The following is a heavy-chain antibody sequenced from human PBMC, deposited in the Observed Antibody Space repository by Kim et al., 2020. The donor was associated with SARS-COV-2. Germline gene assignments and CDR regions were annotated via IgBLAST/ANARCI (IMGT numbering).Heavy chain of an antibody. CDR1: GYTFTTFA. Sequence: ASVKVSCKASGYTFTTFALYWVRRAPGQRLEWMGWINGGNGNTRYSQKFQARVSITRDTSATTAYLELSGLRSEDTAIYYCAREEVAGSFDYWGRGTLVTVSS. D-gene: IGHD6-19*01. J-gene: IGHJ4*02. CDR3: AREEVAGSFDY. CDR2: INGGNGNT. V-gene: IGHV1-3*01.